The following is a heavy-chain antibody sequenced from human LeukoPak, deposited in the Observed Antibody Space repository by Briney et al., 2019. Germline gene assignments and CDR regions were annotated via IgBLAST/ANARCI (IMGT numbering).Heavy chain of an antibody. D-gene: IGHD3-16*02. CDR3: ARDADRKFDY. V-gene: IGHV3-7*01. CDR1: GFTFSAYW. Sequence: GGSLRLSCAASGFTFSAYWMTWVRQAPGKGLEGVANMNQDGSVKHYVDSVKGRFTISRDNANSLYLQMNSLRAEDTAVYYCARDADRKFDYWGQGTLVTVSS. J-gene: IGHJ4*02. CDR2: MNQDGSVK.